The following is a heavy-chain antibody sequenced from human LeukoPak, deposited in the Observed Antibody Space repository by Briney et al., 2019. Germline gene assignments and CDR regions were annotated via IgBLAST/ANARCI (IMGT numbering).Heavy chain of an antibody. CDR2: IYFSGGT. J-gene: IGHJ4*02. CDR1: GDSISSSNCY. Sequence: SETLSLTCTVSGDSISSSNCYWGWIRQPPGKGLEWIGSIYFSGGTYYNASLKSRVTISVDTSKNAFSLKMTSVTAADTAIYYCATDYFKYNDGSGPFEYWGQGTLVTVST. CDR3: ATDYFKYNDGSGPFEY. V-gene: IGHV4-39*07. D-gene: IGHD3-22*01.